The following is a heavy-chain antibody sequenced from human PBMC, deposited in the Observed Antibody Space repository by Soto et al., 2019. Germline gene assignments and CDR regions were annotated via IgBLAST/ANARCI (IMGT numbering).Heavy chain of an antibody. CDR1: GFSLSKYW. Sequence: EVQLVESGGASVQPGGSLRLSCAASGFSLSKYWMHWVRQAPGKGLEWVSRVNGDGSSTTYADSVSGRFIISRDNAKNTVFLQMSSLRADETARYHCARGGSTDFYGLLDLWGQGTQVIVSS. CDR3: ARGGSTDFYGLLDL. J-gene: IGHJ4*02. V-gene: IGHV3-74*01. CDR2: VNGDGSST. D-gene: IGHD3-16*01.